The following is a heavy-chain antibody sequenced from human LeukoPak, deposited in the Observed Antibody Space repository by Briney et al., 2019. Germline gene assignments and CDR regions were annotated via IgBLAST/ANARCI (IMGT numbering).Heavy chain of an antibody. CDR3: AKGGGWLYYFDY. D-gene: IGHD6-19*01. V-gene: IGHV3-23*01. CDR1: GFSFSTFA. J-gene: IGHJ4*02. CDR2: VSDSGGST. Sequence: GGSLRLSCAASGFSFSTFAMNWVRQAPGKGLEWVSAVSDSGGSTYYADSVKGRFTISRDNSKNTLYLQMNTLRAEDTAVYYCAKGGGWLYYFDYWGQGTLVTVSS.